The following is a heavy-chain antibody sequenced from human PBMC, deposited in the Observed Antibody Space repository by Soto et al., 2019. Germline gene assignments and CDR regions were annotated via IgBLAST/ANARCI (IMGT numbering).Heavy chain of an antibody. CDR2: IYYSGST. Sequence: PSETLSLTCTVSGGSISSYYWSWVRQPPGKGLEWIGYIYYSGSTNYNPSLKSRVTISVDTSKNQFSLKLSSVTAADTAVYYCARLPAGGVGATTFDYWGQGTLVTVSS. D-gene: IGHD1-26*01. J-gene: IGHJ4*02. CDR3: ARLPAGGVGATTFDY. CDR1: GGSISSYY. V-gene: IGHV4-59*08.